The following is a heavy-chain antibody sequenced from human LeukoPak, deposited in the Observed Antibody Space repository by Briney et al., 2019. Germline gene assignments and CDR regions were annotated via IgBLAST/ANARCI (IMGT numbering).Heavy chain of an antibody. D-gene: IGHD1-1*01. CDR1: GGSFSGYY. CDR3: ANGGYGAFDI. J-gene: IGHJ3*02. V-gene: IGHV4-34*01. Sequence: SETLSLTCAVYGGSFSGYYWSWIRQPPGKGLEWIGEINHSGSTNYNPSLKSRVTISVDTSKNRFSLKLSSVTAADTAVYYCANGGYGAFDIWGQGTMVTVSS. CDR2: INHSGST.